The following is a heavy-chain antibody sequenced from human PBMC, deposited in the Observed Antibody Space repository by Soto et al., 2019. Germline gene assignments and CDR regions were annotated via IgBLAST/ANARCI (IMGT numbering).Heavy chain of an antibody. Sequence: KPSETLSLTCTVSGGSIAGTRYYWGWIRQPPGKGLEWIGSLSYSGRTYYNPSLKSRVTISVDTSKNQFSLKLSSVTAADTAVYYCTSPIKNYDILTGYWAFDYWGQGTLVTVSS. CDR2: LSYSGRT. CDR3: TSPIKNYDILTGYWAFDY. D-gene: IGHD3-9*01. V-gene: IGHV4-39*01. CDR1: GGSIAGTRYY. J-gene: IGHJ4*02.